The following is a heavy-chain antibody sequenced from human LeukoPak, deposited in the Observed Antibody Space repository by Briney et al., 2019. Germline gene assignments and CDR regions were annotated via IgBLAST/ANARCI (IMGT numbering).Heavy chain of an antibody. Sequence: GGSLRLSCSASGFTFSSYGTHWVRQAPGKGLEWVAVISYDGSNKYYADSVKGRFTISRDNSKNTLYLQMNSLRAEDTAVYYCAKVGDSFDYWGQGTLVTVSS. V-gene: IGHV3-30*18. J-gene: IGHJ4*02. CDR3: AKVGDSFDY. CDR1: GFTFSSYG. CDR2: ISYDGSNK. D-gene: IGHD3-16*01.